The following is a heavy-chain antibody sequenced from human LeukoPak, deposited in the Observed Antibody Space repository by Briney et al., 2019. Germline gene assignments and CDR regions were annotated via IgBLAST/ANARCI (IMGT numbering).Heavy chain of an antibody. J-gene: IGHJ4*02. CDR1: GFTFSSYV. D-gene: IGHD4-17*01. CDR3: ACLRGPSDY. Sequence: GGSLRLSCAASGFTFSSYVMHWVRQAPGKGLEWVAIISYDGSNEYYADSVKGRFTISRDNTKNSLYLQMDSLTADDTAVYFCACLRGPSDYWGQGTLVTVSS. CDR2: ISYDGSNE. V-gene: IGHV3-30*04.